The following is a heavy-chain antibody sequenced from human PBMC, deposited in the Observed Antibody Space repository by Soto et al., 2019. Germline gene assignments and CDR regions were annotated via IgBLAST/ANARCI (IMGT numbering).Heavy chain of an antibody. CDR1: GFTFSNYD. Sequence: EVHLLESGGGLVQPGGSLRLSCAASGFTFSNYDMSWVSQAPGKGLEWVSTISGGGGGTYYADSVKGRFTISRDNSKNTLYLQMNSLRVEDTAIYYCAKDLTSGDDYMDTWGQGTLVTFSS. CDR3: AKDLTSGDDYMDT. D-gene: IGHD5-12*01. J-gene: IGHJ5*02. V-gene: IGHV3-23*01. CDR2: ISGGGGGT.